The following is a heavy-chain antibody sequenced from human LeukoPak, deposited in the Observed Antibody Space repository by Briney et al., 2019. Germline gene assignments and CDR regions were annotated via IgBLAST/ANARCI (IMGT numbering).Heavy chain of an antibody. J-gene: IGHJ6*02. Sequence: GGSLRLSCAAFGFTFSSYAMSWVRQAPGKGLEWVSAISGNGGSTYYADSVKGRFTISRDNSKNTLYLQMNSLRAEDTAVYYCAKDLTGYYDSSGYFTYYYGMDVWGQGTTVTVSS. CDR3: AKDLTGYYDSSGYFTYYYGMDV. D-gene: IGHD3-22*01. V-gene: IGHV3-23*01. CDR1: GFTFSSYA. CDR2: ISGNGGST.